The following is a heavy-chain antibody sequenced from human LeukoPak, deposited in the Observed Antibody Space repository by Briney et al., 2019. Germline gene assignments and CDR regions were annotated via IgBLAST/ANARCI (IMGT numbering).Heavy chain of an antibody. CDR3: AIDTNNYYGSGSFDY. V-gene: IGHV5-51*01. CDR1: GYSFTSYW. Sequence: GESLKISCKGSGYSFTSYWIGWVRQMPGKGLEWMGIIYPGDSDTRYSPSLQGQVTISADKSISPAYLQWSSLQASDTAMYYCAIDTNNYYGSGSFDYWGQGILVTVSS. CDR2: IYPGDSDT. D-gene: IGHD3-10*01. J-gene: IGHJ4*02.